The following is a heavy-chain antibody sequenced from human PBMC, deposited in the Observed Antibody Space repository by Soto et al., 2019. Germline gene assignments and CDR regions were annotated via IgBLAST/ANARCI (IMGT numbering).Heavy chain of an antibody. J-gene: IGHJ5*02. V-gene: IGHV4-34*01. CDR2: LNHSGST. CDR3: ARGQESQSAYNWNYVWWFDP. Sequence: PSETLSLTCAAYRGSFSGYYWSWIRQPPGKGLEWVGELNHSGSTNYNPSLQSPVTRAVDASKSQFCLMLSSVAAADTAVYFCARGQESQSAYNWNYVWWFDPWGQVTLVTVAS. CDR1: RGSFSGYY. D-gene: IGHD1-7*01.